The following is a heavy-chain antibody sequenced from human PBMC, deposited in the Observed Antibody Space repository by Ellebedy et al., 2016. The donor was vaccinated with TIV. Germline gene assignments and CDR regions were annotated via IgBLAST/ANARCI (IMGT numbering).Heavy chain of an antibody. J-gene: IGHJ4*02. Sequence: GESLKISXAASGFTFSSYAMSWVRQAPGKGLEWVSAISGSGGSTYYADSVKGRFTISRDNSKNTLYLQMNSLRAEDTAVYYCAKSPTYYDILTGYYRRSFDYWGQGTLVTVSS. D-gene: IGHD3-9*01. CDR1: GFTFSSYA. V-gene: IGHV3-23*01. CDR2: ISGSGGST. CDR3: AKSPTYYDILTGYYRRSFDY.